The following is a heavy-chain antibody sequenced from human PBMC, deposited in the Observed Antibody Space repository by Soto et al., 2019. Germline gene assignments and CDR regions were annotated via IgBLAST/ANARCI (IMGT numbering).Heavy chain of an antibody. J-gene: IGHJ4*02. V-gene: IGHV1-69*12. CDR3: ARGVGGGYSYGFDY. D-gene: IGHD5-18*01. Sequence: QVQLVQSGAEVKKPGSSVKVSCKASGGTFSSYAISWVRQAPGQGLEWMGGIIPIFGTANYAQKFQGRVTXXAXEXXSTAYMELSSLRSEDTAVYYCARGVGGGYSYGFDYWGQGTLVTVSS. CDR2: IIPIFGTA. CDR1: GGTFSSYA.